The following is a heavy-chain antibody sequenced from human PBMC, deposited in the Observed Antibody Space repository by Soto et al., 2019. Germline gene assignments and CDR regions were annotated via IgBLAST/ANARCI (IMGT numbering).Heavy chain of an antibody. CDR1: GFTFSSYG. V-gene: IGHV3-30*18. CDR3: AKELLELHYGVFDY. CDR2: ISYDGSNK. Sequence: GGSLRLSCAASGFTFSSYGMHWVRQAPGKGLEWVAVISYDGSNKYYADSVKGRFTISRDNSKNTLYLQMNSLRAEDTAVYYCAKELLELHYGVFDYWGQGTLVTVSS. J-gene: IGHJ4*02. D-gene: IGHD1-7*01.